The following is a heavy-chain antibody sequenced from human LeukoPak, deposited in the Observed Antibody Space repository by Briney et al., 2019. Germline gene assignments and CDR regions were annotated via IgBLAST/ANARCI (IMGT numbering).Heavy chain of an antibody. CDR3: TRGLLWFGELSPPGY. J-gene: IGHJ4*02. V-gene: IGHV1-3*01. D-gene: IGHD3-10*01. Sequence: ASVKVSCKASGYTFTNYAIHWVRQAPGQRLEWMGWINAGNDNTKYSQKFQGRVTITRDTSASTVYMELSSLRSEDMAVYYCTRGLLWFGELSPPGYWGQGPLITVSS. CDR1: GYTFTNYA. CDR2: INAGNDNT.